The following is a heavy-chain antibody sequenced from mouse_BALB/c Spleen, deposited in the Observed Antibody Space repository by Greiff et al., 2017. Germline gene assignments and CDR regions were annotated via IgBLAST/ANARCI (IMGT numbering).Heavy chain of an antibody. CDR1: GYTFTSYW. J-gene: IGHJ3*01. CDR3: TIDSSGYWFAY. D-gene: IGHD3-2*01. Sequence: LKQPGSELVRPGASVKLSCTASGYTFTSYWMHWVKQRPGQGLEWIGNIYPGSGSTNYDEKFKSKATLTVDTSSSTAYMQLSSLTSEDSAVYYCTIDSSGYWFAYWGQGTLVTVSA. CDR2: IYPGSGST. V-gene: IGHV1S22*01.